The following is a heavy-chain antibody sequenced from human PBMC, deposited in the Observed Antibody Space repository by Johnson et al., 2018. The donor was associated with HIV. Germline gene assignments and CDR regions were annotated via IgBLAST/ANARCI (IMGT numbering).Heavy chain of an antibody. J-gene: IGHJ3*02. V-gene: IGHV3-7*05. D-gene: IGHD7-27*01. CDR3: AKVKSWGLDAFDI. Sequence: VQLVESGGGLVQPGGSLRLSCAASGFTFSSYWMSWVRQAPGKGLEWVANIKQDGSEKYYVDSVKGRFTISRDNAKNSLYLQMNSLRAEDTAVYDCAKVKSWGLDAFDIWGQGTMVTVSS. CDR2: IKQDGSEK. CDR1: GFTFSSYW.